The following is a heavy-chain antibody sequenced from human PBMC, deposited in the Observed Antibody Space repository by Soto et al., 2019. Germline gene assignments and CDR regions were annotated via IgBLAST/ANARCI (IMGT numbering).Heavy chain of an antibody. CDR2: ISGSGGST. CDR1: GFTFSSYA. V-gene: IGHV3-23*01. J-gene: IGHJ4*02. Sequence: LRLSCAASGFTFSSYAMSWVRQAPGKGLEWVSAISGSGGSTYYADSVKGRFTISRDNSKNTLYLQMNSLRAEDTAVYYCAKVQDYDILTGYLYYFDYWGQGTLVTVSS. CDR3: AKVQDYDILTGYLYYFDY. D-gene: IGHD3-9*01.